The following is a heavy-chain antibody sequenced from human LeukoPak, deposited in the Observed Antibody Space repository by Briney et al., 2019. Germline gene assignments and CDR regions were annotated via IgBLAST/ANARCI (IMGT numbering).Heavy chain of an antibody. CDR1: GYTFTSYA. CDR2: INAGNGNT. CDR3: ARADGDYVFDY. D-gene: IGHD4-17*01. V-gene: IGHV1-3*01. Sequence: GASVKVSCTASGYTFTSYAMHWVRQAPGQRLEWMGWINAGNGNTKYSQKFQGRVTITRDTSASTAYMELSSLRSEDTAVYYCARADGDYVFDYWGQGTLVTVSS. J-gene: IGHJ4*02.